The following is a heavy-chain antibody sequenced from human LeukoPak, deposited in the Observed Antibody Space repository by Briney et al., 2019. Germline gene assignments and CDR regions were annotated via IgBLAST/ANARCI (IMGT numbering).Heavy chain of an antibody. Sequence: ASVKVSCKASGYTFTSYGISWVRQAPGQGLEWMGWISAYNGNTNYAQKLQGRVTMTTDTSTSTAYMELRSLRSDDTAVSYCARDRYDILTGYYTPLWFYYYGMDVWGQGTTVTVSS. D-gene: IGHD3-9*01. V-gene: IGHV1-18*01. CDR1: GYTFTSYG. CDR3: ARDRYDILTGYYTPLWFYYYGMDV. CDR2: ISAYNGNT. J-gene: IGHJ6*02.